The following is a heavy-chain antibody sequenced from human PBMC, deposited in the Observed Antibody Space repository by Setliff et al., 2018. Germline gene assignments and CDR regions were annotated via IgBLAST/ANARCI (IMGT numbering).Heavy chain of an antibody. CDR3: ARDWGSSGWYFDY. D-gene: IGHD6-19*01. Sequence: SETLSLTCAVYGGSFSAYYWSWIRQPPGKGLEWIGEINHSGSTIYNPSLKSRVTISVDTSKNQFSLMLNSVTAADTAVYYCARDWGSSGWYFDYWGQGTLVTVSS. CDR1: GGSFSAYY. J-gene: IGHJ4*02. CDR2: INHSGST. V-gene: IGHV4-34*01.